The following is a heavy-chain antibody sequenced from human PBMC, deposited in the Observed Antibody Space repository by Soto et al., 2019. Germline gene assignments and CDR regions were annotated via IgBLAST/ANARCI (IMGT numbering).Heavy chain of an antibody. CDR2: IVVGSGNT. D-gene: IGHD3-10*01. Sequence: SVKVSCKASGFTFTSSAMQWVRQARGQRLEWIGWIVVGSGNTNYAQKFQERVTITRDMSTSTAYMELSGLRSEDTAVYYCAADLAFMIRGPDAFDIWGQGTMVTVS. CDR1: GFTFTSSA. J-gene: IGHJ3*02. V-gene: IGHV1-58*02. CDR3: AADLAFMIRGPDAFDI.